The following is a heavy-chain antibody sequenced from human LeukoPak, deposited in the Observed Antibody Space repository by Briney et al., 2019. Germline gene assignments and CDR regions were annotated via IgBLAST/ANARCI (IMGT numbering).Heavy chain of an antibody. D-gene: IGHD3-3*01. V-gene: IGHV4-39*01. J-gene: IGHJ4*02. CDR2: LYYSGST. CDR1: GDSISSSTYY. Sequence: KPSETLSLTCTFSGDSISSSTYYWAWIRQTPGKGLEWIGSLYYSGSTYYNPSLESRVTISLDTSRNRFSLRLSSVTAADTAVYYCARHIGFWSGYSDYWGQGTLVTVSS. CDR3: ARHIGFWSGYSDY.